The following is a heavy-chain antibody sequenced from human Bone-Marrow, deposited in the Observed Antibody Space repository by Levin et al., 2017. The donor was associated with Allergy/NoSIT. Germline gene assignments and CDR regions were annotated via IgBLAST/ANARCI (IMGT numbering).Heavy chain of an antibody. CDR2: ISGTSPNI. V-gene: IGHV3-48*02. CDR1: GFMFKTYS. J-gene: IGHJ4*02. D-gene: IGHD3-16*01. Sequence: GGSLRLSCSASGFMFKTYSMNWVRQAPGKGPEWVSYISGTSPNIDYADSVKGRFTVSRDNAKNSLYLQMNSLRDEDTALYYCARDLNWAFDYWGQGTLVTVSS. CDR3: ARDLNWAFDY.